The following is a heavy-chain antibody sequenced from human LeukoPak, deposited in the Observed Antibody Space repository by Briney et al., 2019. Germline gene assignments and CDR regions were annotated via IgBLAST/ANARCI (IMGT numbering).Heavy chain of an antibody. CDR3: ASRSNGSGGAFDI. Sequence: SVKVSCKASGGTFSSYAISWVRQAPGQGLKWMGGIIPIFGTANYAQKFQGRVTITTDESTSTAYMELSSLRSEDTAVYYCASRSNGSGGAFDIWGQGTMVTVSS. D-gene: IGHD3-10*01. J-gene: IGHJ3*02. CDR2: IIPIFGTA. V-gene: IGHV1-69*05. CDR1: GGTFSSYA.